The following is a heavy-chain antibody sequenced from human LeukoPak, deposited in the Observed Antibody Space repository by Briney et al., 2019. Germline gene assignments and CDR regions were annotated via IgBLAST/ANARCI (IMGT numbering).Heavy chain of an antibody. CDR3: ARGRRQLEYQLLLRNWFDP. CDR2: IDYSGST. D-gene: IGHD2-2*01. CDR1: GVSISSSSYY. Sequence: TAETLSLTCTVSGVSISSSSYYWGWIRQAPGKGREWIVSIDYSGSTYYNPSLKSRVTISVDTSKNQFSLKLSSVTAADTAVYYCARGRRQLEYQLLLRNWFDPWGQGTLVTVSS. J-gene: IGHJ5*02. V-gene: IGHV4-39*07.